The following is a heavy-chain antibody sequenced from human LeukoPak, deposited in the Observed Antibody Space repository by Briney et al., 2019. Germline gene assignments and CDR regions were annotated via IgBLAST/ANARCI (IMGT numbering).Heavy chain of an antibody. V-gene: IGHV1-3*01. J-gene: IGHJ4*02. CDR2: INAGNGNT. D-gene: IGHD4-17*01. CDR3: ARDRTTVTTSAMGY. CDR1: GGTFSSYA. Sequence: ASVKVSCKASGGTFSSYAISWVRQAPGQRLEGMGWINAGNGNTKYSQKFQGRVTITRDTSASTAYMELSSLRSEDTAVYYCARDRTTVTTSAMGYWGQGTLVTVSS.